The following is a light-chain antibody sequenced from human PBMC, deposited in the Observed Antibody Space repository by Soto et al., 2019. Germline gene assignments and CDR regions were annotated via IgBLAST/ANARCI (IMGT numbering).Light chain of an antibody. Sequence: DIVMTQSPDSLAVSLGERATINCKSSQSIFYSPNNKNFLAWYQQKPGQPPKLLIYWASTRESGVPDRFSGSESGTDFTLTISSLQAEDVAVYYCQQYYGSPLTFGGGTKVDSK. CDR1: QSIFYSPNNKNF. V-gene: IGKV4-1*01. CDR3: QQYYGSPLT. CDR2: WAS. J-gene: IGKJ4*01.